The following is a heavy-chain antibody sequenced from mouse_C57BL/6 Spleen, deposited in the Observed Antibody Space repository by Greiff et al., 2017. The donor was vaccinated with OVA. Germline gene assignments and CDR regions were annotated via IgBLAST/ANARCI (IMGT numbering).Heavy chain of an antibody. D-gene: IGHD1-1*01. V-gene: IGHV1-55*01. J-gene: IGHJ1*03. CDR2: IYPGSGST. CDR1: GYTFTSYW. Sequence: QVQLKQPGAELVKPGASVKMSCKASGYTFTSYWITWVKQRPGQGLEWIGDIYPGSGSTNYNEKFKSTATLTVDTSSSTAYMQLSSLTSEDSAVYYCALRGLTVVRYFDVWGTGTTVTVSS. CDR3: ALRGLTVVRYFDV.